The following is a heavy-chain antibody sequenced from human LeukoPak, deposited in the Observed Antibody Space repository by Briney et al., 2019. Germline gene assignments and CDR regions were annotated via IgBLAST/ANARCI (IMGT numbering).Heavy chain of an antibody. CDR2: INWNGGST. D-gene: IGHD2-2*01. CDR1: GFTFDDYG. Sequence: GGSLRLSCAASGFTFDDYGMSWVRQAPGKWLEWVSGINWNGGSTGYADSVKGRFTISRDNAKNSLYLQMNSLRAEDTALYYCARAGGLPDIVVVPAASLDYWGQGTLVTVSS. CDR3: ARAGGLPDIVVVPAASLDY. V-gene: IGHV3-20*04. J-gene: IGHJ4*02.